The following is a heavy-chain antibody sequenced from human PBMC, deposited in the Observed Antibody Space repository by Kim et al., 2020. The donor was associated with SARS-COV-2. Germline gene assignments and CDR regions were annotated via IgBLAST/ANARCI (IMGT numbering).Heavy chain of an antibody. V-gene: IGHV1-2*06. CDR2: INPNSGGT. Sequence: ASVKVSCKASGYTFTGYYMHWVRQAPGQGLEWMVRINPNSGGTDYAQKFQGRVTMPRDTSISTAYLELSRLRSVDTAVCYLTRGVVPGKLLFDPWGQGTL. D-gene: IGHD2-2*01. CDR3: TRGVVPGKLLFDP. CDR1: GYTFTGYY. J-gene: IGHJ5*02.